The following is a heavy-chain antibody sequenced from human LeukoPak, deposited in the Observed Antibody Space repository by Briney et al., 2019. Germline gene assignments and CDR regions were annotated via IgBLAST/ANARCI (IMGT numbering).Heavy chain of an antibody. CDR3: AKVGSSGYFSPDRFDY. Sequence: GGSLRLSCAASGFTFDDYAMHWVRQAPGKGLEWVSGISWNSGSMGYADSVKGRFTISRDNAENSLYLQMNSLRAEDTALYYCAKVGSSGYFSPDRFDYWGQGTLVTVSS. D-gene: IGHD3-22*01. CDR1: GFTFDDYA. J-gene: IGHJ4*02. V-gene: IGHV3-9*01. CDR2: ISWNSGSM.